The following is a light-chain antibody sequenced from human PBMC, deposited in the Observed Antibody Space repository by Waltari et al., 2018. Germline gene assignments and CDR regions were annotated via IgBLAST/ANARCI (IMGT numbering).Light chain of an antibody. J-gene: IGLJ2*01. CDR2: DIT. CDR3: QVWDDTRDQPV. CDR1: NIRDKT. V-gene: IGLV3-21*03. Sequence: SYVLTQPPSVSVAPGKTARISCAGQNIRDKTVYWYQQKPGPAPVGVSYDITVRPSGIPDRFSGSDPATLTIARVEAGDEADYYCQVWDDTRDQPVFGGGTRLTVL.